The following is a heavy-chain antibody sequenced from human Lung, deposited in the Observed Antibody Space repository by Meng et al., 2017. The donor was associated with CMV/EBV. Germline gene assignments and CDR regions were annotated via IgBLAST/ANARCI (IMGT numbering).Heavy chain of an antibody. V-gene: IGHV4-39*07. D-gene: IGHD3-10*01. J-gene: IGHJ5*02. CDR1: TDSFNDINFY. CDR2: IYFTGNT. CDR3: AREVVGSGSALES. Sequence: SXTXSLXCTVSTDSFNDINFYWGWIRQPPGKGLEWIGNIYFTGNTYYNPSLKSRVTLTVDTSKKQFSLKLKSVTAADTAVYYCAREVVGSGSALESWRQGEXVTVSS.